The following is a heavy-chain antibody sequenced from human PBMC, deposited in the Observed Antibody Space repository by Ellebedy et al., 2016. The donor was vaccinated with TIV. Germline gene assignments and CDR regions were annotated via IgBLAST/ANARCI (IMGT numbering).Heavy chain of an antibody. D-gene: IGHD3-22*01. CDR3: VTSAVGHSHGYYFDY. Sequence: GESLKISCTVSGFTFSSYAIHWVRLAPGKGLEWLTPISYDGSERYNAGSVKGRFTISRDNSKNTVYLQMNGLTAEDTAVYYCVTSAVGHSHGYYFDYWGQGTLVTVSA. CDR1: GFTFSSYA. V-gene: IGHV3-30-3*01. CDR2: ISYDGSER. J-gene: IGHJ4*02.